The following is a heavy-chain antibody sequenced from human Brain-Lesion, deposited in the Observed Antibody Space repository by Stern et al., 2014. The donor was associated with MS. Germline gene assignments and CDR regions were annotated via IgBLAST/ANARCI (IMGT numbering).Heavy chain of an antibody. D-gene: IGHD1-26*01. J-gene: IGHJ4*02. CDR1: GYTLTELS. V-gene: IGHV1-24*01. CDR2: FDPEDGET. Sequence: VQLVESGAEVKQPGASVKVSCKVSGYTLTELSMHWVRQAPRKGLEWIGGFDPEDGETIYAQKFQGRVTMTEDTSTDTAYMELSSLRSEDTAVYYCATLSPGAGGNYYRHFDYWGQGTLVTVSS. CDR3: ATLSPGAGGNYYRHFDY.